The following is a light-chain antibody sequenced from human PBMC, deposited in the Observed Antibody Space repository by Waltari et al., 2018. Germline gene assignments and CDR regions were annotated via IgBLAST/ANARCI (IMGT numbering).Light chain of an antibody. Sequence: VLTQSPGTLSSSPGERATLSCRASQSVSSSYLAWYQQKPGQAPRLLIYGASSRATGIPDRFSGSGSGTDFTLTISRLEPEDFAVYYCQQYGSSPPRVTFGPGTKVDIK. J-gene: IGKJ3*01. CDR3: QQYGSSPPRVT. CDR2: GAS. V-gene: IGKV3-20*01. CDR1: QSVSSSY.